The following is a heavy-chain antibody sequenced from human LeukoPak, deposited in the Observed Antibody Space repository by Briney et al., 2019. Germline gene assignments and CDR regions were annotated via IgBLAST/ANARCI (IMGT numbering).Heavy chain of an antibody. D-gene: IGHD1-26*01. CDR3: ARGRSNYYGMDV. V-gene: IGHV4-59*01. J-gene: IGHJ6*02. CDR1: GVSISTYY. Sequence: SETLSLTCTVSGVSISTYYWSWIRQPPGKGLEWIGYIYNSGNTNYNPSLKSRATISVDTSKNLFSLKVSSVTAADTAVYYCARGRSNYYGMDVWGQGTTVTVSS. CDR2: IYNSGNT.